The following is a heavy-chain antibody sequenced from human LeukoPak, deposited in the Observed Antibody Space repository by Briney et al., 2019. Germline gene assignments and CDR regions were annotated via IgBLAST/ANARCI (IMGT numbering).Heavy chain of an antibody. CDR1: GFTFSGHW. Sequence: GGSLRLSCAASGFTFSGHWMSWVRQAPGKGLEWVANINQGGSDKYYVDSVKGRFTISRDNANNLLYLQMNSLRVEDTAVYYCTRDRSRAQDDWGQGTLVTVSS. J-gene: IGHJ4*02. CDR3: TRDRSRAQDD. CDR2: INQGGSDK. D-gene: IGHD6-6*01. V-gene: IGHV3-7*01.